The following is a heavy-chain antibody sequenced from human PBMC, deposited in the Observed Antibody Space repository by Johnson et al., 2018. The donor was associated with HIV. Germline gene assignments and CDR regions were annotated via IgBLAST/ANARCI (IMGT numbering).Heavy chain of an antibody. CDR3: AKGLYNWNDELDAFDI. J-gene: IGHJ3*02. CDR2: IYSGGNT. V-gene: IGHV3-66*01. Sequence: VQLVESGGGLVQPGGSLRLSCAVSGFTVMSNYMSWVRLSPGRGLEWVSVIYSGGNTYYADPVKGRFTLSRDNSKNTLYLQMNSLRAEDTAVYYCAKGLYNWNDELDAFDIWGQGTMVTVSS. CDR1: GFTVMSNY. D-gene: IGHD1-20*01.